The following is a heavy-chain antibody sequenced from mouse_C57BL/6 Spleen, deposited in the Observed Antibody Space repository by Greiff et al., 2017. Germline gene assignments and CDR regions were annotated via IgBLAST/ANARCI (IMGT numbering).Heavy chain of an antibody. CDR3: ARNYFDY. CDR1: GYAFTNYL. V-gene: IGHV1-54*01. CDR2: IFPGSGGT. J-gene: IGHJ2*01. Sequence: VQLQQSGAELVRPGTSVKVSCKASGYAFTNYLIEWVKQRPGQGLEWIGVIFPGSGGTNYNEKFKGKATLTADKSSSTAYMQLSSLTSEDSAVYFCARNYFDYWGQGTTLTVAS.